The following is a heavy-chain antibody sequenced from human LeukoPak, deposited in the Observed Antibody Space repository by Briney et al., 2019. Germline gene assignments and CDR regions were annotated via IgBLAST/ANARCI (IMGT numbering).Heavy chain of an antibody. CDR2: INSDGSST. V-gene: IGHV3-74*01. Sequence: PGGSLSLSCSGNGFTFSYDRMDWLRQAPGKGLVWVSRINSDGSSTSYADSVKGRFTISRDNAKNTLYLQMNSLRAEDTAVYYCAKDRVTLIVVWGQGTTVTVSS. CDR3: AKDRVTLIVV. D-gene: IGHD3-16*02. J-gene: IGHJ6*01. CDR1: GFTFSYDR.